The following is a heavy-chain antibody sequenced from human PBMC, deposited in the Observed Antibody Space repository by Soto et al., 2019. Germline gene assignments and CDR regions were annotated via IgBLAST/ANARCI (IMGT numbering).Heavy chain of an antibody. CDR3: ARLSDYGDYVAGY. J-gene: IGHJ4*02. Sequence: SETLSLTCTVSGGSISSSSYYWGWIRQPPGKGLEWIGSIYYSGSTYYNPSLKSRVTISVDTSKNQFSLKLSSVTAADTAVYYCARLSDYGDYVAGYWGQGTLVTVSS. D-gene: IGHD4-17*01. CDR2: IYYSGST. CDR1: GGSISSSSYY. V-gene: IGHV4-39*01.